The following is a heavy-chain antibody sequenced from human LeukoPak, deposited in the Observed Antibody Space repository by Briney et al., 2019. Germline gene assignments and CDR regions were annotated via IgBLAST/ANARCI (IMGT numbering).Heavy chain of an antibody. CDR2: IYTSGST. J-gene: IGHJ5*02. CDR3: ARLVVPAAIERYYYGSGIPGVSWFDP. D-gene: IGHD2-2*02. CDR1: GGSISSYY. Sequence: SETLSLTCTVSGGSISSYYWSWIRQPARKGLEWIGRIYTSGSTNYNPSLKSRVTMSVDTSKNQYSLKLSSVTAADTAVYYCARLVVPAAIERYYYGSGIPGVSWFDPWGQGTLVTVSS. V-gene: IGHV4-4*07.